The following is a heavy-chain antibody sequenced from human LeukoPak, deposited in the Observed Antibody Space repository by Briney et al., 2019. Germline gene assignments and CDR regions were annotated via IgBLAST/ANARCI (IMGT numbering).Heavy chain of an antibody. Sequence: GGTLRLSCAASGFTFSSYEMNWVRQAPGKGLEWVSYISSSGSTIYYADSVKGRLTSYRDNAKNSLYLQMNSLRAEDTAVYYWAELGITMIGGVWGKGTTVTIS. CDR2: ISSSGSTI. D-gene: IGHD3-10*02. J-gene: IGHJ6*03. CDR1: GFTFSSYE. CDR3: AELGITMIGGV. V-gene: IGHV3-48*03.